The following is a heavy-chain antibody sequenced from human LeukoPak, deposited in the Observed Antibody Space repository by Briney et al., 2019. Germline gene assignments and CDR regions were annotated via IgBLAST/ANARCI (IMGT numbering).Heavy chain of an antibody. CDR1: GFTFSSYG. CDR2: ISGSGGST. Sequence: GGSLRLSCAASGFTFSSYGMSWVRQAPGKGLEWVSAISGSGGSTYYADSVKGRFTISRDNAKNSLYPQMNSLRAEDTAVYYCATQWQTRGYWGQGTLVTVSS. J-gene: IGHJ4*02. CDR3: ATQWQTRGY. V-gene: IGHV3-23*01. D-gene: IGHD6-19*01.